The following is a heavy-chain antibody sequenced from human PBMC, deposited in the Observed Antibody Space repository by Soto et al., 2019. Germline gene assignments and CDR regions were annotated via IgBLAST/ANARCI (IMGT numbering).Heavy chain of an antibody. CDR2: IKQDGSEK. CDR3: ARAGDSSGYYYGPGWYFDL. V-gene: IGHV3-7*03. J-gene: IGHJ2*01. CDR1: GFTFSSYW. D-gene: IGHD3-22*01. Sequence: XGSLRLSCAASGFTFSSYWMSWVRQAPGKGLEWVANIKQDGSEKYYVDSVKGRFTISRDNAKNSLYLQMNSLRAEDTAVYYCARAGDSSGYYYGPGWYFDLWGRGTLVTVSS.